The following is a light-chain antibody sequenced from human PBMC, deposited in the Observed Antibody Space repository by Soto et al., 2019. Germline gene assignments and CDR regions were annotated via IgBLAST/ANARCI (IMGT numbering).Light chain of an antibody. CDR3: QQYGSSPYT. CDR1: QSVSSSY. CDR2: AAS. J-gene: IGKJ2*01. Sequence: EIVLPQPPGTLSLSPGESATLSCRASQSVSSSYVAWYQQRLGQAPRRLIYAASRRATGIPDRFSGSGSGTDFTLAISGLEPEDCAVYDCQQYGSSPYTVGQGTKLEIK. V-gene: IGKV3-20*01.